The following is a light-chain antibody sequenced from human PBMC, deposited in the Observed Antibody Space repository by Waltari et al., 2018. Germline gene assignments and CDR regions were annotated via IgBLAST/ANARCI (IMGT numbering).Light chain of an antibody. CDR3: SSYAGSRV. V-gene: IGLV2-8*01. CDR2: EVS. CDR1: SSDLGGYNY. J-gene: IGLJ1*01. Sequence: QSALTQPPSASGSPGQSVTISCTGTSSDLGGYNYVSWYQQHPGKAPNLMIYEVSKRPSGVPDRFSGSKSGNTASLTVSGLQAEDEADYYCSSYAGSRVFGTGTKVTVL.